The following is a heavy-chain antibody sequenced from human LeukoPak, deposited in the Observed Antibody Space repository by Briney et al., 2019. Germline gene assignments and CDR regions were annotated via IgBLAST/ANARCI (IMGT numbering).Heavy chain of an antibody. V-gene: IGHV1-3*01. D-gene: IGHD2-2*01. CDR1: GYTFTKYV. J-gene: IGHJ4*02. CDR3: ARDDCGDTCYPGGY. CDR2: INAGNGDT. Sequence: HRASVKVSCKASGYTFTKYVEHWIRQAPGQRPEWMGWINAGNGDTKYSQNFQGRVTITRDTSASTTYMELSSLTSEDTALYYCARDDCGDTCYPGGYWGQGTLVTVSS.